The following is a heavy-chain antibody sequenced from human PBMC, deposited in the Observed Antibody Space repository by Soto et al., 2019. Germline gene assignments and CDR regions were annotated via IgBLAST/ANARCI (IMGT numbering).Heavy chain of an antibody. Sequence: SETLSLTCTVSGGSISSGGYYWSWIRQHPGKGLEWIGYIYYGGSTYYNPSLKSRATISGDTSKNQFSLKLSSVTAADTAVYYCARGGYYYENSGQNAYDYWGQGILVTVPQ. CDR3: ARGGYYYENSGQNAYDY. CDR2: IYYGGST. J-gene: IGHJ4*01. D-gene: IGHD3-22*01. CDR1: GGSISSGGYY. V-gene: IGHV4-31*03.